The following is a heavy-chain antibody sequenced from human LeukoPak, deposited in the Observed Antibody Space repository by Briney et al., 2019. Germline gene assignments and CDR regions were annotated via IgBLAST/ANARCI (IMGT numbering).Heavy chain of an antibody. CDR2: ISAYNGNT. CDR3: ARADILTGYFLESPRGSLNWFDP. D-gene: IGHD3-9*01. CDR1: GYTFTSYG. Sequence: GASVKVSCKASGYTFTSYGISWVRQAPGQGLEWMGWISAYNGNTNYAQKLQGRVTMATDTSTSTAYMELRSLRSDDTAVYYCARADILTGYFLESPRGSLNWFDPWGKGTLVTVSS. J-gene: IGHJ5*02. V-gene: IGHV1-18*01.